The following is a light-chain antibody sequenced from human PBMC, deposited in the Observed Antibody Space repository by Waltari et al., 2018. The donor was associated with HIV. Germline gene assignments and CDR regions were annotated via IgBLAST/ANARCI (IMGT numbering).Light chain of an antibody. CDR1: QSISTW. V-gene: IGKV1-5*03. CDR3: QQYLTYPYT. Sequence: DIQMTQSPSTLSASVGDRVTITCRASQSISTWVAWYQQKPGKVPKLLIYKASSLESGVPSRFSGSGSRTEFTLTISSLQPDDFATYYCQQYLTYPYTFGQGTKLGIK. J-gene: IGKJ2*01. CDR2: KAS.